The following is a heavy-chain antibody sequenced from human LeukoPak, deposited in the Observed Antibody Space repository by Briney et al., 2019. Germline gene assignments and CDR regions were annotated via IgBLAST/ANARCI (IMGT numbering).Heavy chain of an antibody. CDR2: MNPNSGNT. CDR3: ARSSVGARRRIDY. Sequence: GASVKVSCKASGYTFTSYDINWVRRATGQGLEWMGWMNPNSGNTGYAQKFQGRVTMTRSASINTAYMELSSLTSDDTAVYYCARSSVGARRRIDYWGQGTLVTVSS. CDR1: GYTFTSYD. D-gene: IGHD1-26*01. J-gene: IGHJ4*02. V-gene: IGHV1-8*01.